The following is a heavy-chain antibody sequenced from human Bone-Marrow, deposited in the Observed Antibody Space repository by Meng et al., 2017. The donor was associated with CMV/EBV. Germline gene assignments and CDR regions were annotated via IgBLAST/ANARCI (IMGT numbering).Heavy chain of an antibody. CDR2: ISYDGSNK. CDR3: ARETDGSPDY. D-gene: IGHD5-24*01. V-gene: IGHV3-30-3*01. CDR1: GFTFSSYA. J-gene: IGHJ4*02. Sequence: GESLKISCAASGFTFSSYAMHWVRQAPGKGLEWVAVISYDGSNKYYADSVKGRFTISRDNAKNSLYLQMNSLRAEDTAVYYCARETDGSPDYWGQGTLVTVSS.